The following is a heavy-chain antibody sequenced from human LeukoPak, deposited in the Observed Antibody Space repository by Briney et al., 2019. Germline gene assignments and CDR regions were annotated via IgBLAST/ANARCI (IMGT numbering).Heavy chain of an antibody. CDR3: ARVLVGAKNFDY. D-gene: IGHD1-26*01. J-gene: IGHJ4*02. V-gene: IGHV1-69*01. Sequence: ASVKVSCKASGGTFSSYAISWVRQAPGQGLEWMGGIIPIFGTANYAQKFQGRVTITADESTSTAYMELSSLRSEDTAVYYCARVLVGAKNFDYWGQGTLVTVSS. CDR2: IIPIFGTA. CDR1: GGTFSSYA.